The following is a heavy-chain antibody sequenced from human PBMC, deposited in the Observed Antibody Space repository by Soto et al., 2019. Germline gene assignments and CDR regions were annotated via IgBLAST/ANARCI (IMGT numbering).Heavy chain of an antibody. J-gene: IGHJ4*02. CDR3: ARDSAYDSETYYIYFFDY. CDR2: IWYDGSEK. V-gene: IGHV3-33*01. CDR1: GFSFNTYA. D-gene: IGHD3-10*01. Sequence: QVQLVESGGGVVQPGRSLRLSCAASGFSFNTYAMHWVRQAPGKGLEWVAIIWYDGSEKYYADSVKGRFTIFRDNSKNTVDLQMNSLRAEDTAVYYCARDSAYDSETYYIYFFDYWGQGTLVTVSS.